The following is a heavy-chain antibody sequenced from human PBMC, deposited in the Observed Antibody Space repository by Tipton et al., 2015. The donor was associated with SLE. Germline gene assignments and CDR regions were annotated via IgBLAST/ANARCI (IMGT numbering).Heavy chain of an antibody. CDR1: GFTFSSYA. J-gene: IGHJ3*02. CDR2: ISGSGGST. V-gene: IGHV3-23*01. Sequence: SLRLSCAASGFTFSSYAMSWVRQAPGKGLEWVSAISGSGGSTYYADSVKGRFTISRDNSKNTLYLQMNSLRAEDTAVYYCAKEGYCGSGTRDAFDIWGQGTMVTVSS. CDR3: AKEGYCGSGTRDAFDI. D-gene: IGHD3-10*01.